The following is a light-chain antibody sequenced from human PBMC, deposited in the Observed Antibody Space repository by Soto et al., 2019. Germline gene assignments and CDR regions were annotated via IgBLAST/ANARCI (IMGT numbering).Light chain of an antibody. Sequence: NFMLTQPHSVSESPGKTVTISCTRSSGSIASNYVQWYQQRPGSSPTTVIYEDNQRPSGVPDRFSGSIDSSSNSASLTISGLKTEDEADYYCQSYDSSKVEVFGGGTKLTVL. J-gene: IGLJ2*01. CDR3: QSYDSSKVEV. CDR2: EDN. V-gene: IGLV6-57*01. CDR1: SGSIASNY.